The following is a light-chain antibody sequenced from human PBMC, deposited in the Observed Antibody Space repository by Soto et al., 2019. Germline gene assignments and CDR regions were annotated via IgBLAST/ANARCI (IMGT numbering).Light chain of an antibody. CDR3: CSYAGNNTSV. CDR1: SSDVGGYNF. Sequence: QSALAQHPSASGSPGQSVTISCTGTSSDVGGYNFVSWYQQHPGKAPKLIIYEVTKRPSGLPDRFSGYKSVNTASLTVSGLQAEDQADYDCCSYAGNNTSVFRSGTKVAVL. V-gene: IGLV2-8*01. CDR2: EVT. J-gene: IGLJ1*01.